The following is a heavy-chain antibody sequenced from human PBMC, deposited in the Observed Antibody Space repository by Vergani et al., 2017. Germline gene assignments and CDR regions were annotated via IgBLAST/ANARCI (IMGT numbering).Heavy chain of an antibody. Sequence: QVQLQESGPGLVKPSQTLSLTCTVSGGSISSGDYYWSWIRQPPGKGLEWIGYIYYSGSTYYNPSLKSRVTIPVDTSKNQFSLKLSSVTAADTAVYYCARVGGYYDSSGFPSAYFDYWGQGTLVTVSS. CDR2: IYYSGST. D-gene: IGHD3-22*01. V-gene: IGHV4-30-4*08. CDR1: GGSISSGDYY. J-gene: IGHJ4*02. CDR3: ARVGGYYDSSGFPSAYFDY.